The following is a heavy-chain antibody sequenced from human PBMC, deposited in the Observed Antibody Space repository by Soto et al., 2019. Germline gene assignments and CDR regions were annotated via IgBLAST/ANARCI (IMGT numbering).Heavy chain of an antibody. V-gene: IGHV1-69*13. CDR2: IIPIFGTA. Sequence: SVKVSCKASGGTFSSYAISWVRQAPGQGLEWMGGIIPIFGTANYAQKFQGRVTITADESTSTAYMELSSLRSEDTAVYYCARGDIVVVPAATYYYYGMDVWGQGTTVTVSS. CDR3: ARGDIVVVPAATYYYYGMDV. D-gene: IGHD2-2*01. J-gene: IGHJ6*02. CDR1: GGTFSSYA.